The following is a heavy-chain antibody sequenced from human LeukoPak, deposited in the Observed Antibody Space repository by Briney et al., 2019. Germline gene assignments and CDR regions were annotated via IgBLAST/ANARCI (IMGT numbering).Heavy chain of an antibody. CDR3: ARINYRAFPI. V-gene: IGHV3-66*01. CDR1: AFTVSTNY. J-gene: IGHJ3*02. CDR2: YGDGST. D-gene: IGHD4-11*01. Sequence: GGSLRLSCVASAFTVSTNYMIWVRQAPGKGLEWVSLYGDGSTYYADSVKGRVTISRDNSKNTVFLQMNSLRAEDTALYYCARINYRAFPIWGQGTMVTVSS.